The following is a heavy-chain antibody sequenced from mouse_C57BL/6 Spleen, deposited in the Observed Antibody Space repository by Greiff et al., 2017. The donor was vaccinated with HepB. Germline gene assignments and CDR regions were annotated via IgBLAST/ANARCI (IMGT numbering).Heavy chain of an antibody. V-gene: IGHV1-82*01. CDR2: IYPGDGDT. Sequence: VKVVESGPELVKPGASVKISCKASGYAFSSSWMNWVKQRPGKGLEWIGRIYPGDGDTNYNGKFKGKATLTADKSSSTAYMQLSSLTSEDSAVYFCASPHWAMDYWGQGTSVTVSS. D-gene: IGHD4-1*01. J-gene: IGHJ4*01. CDR3: ASPHWAMDY. CDR1: GYAFSSSW.